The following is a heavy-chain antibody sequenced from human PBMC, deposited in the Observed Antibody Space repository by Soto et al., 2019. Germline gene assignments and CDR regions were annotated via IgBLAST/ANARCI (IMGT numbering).Heavy chain of an antibody. J-gene: IGHJ6*02. D-gene: IGHD6-13*01. Sequence: GASVKVSCKASGGTFSSYAISWVRQAPGLGLEWMGGIIPIFGTANYAQKFQGRVTITADESTSTAYMELSSLRSEDTAVYYCARDPFTPGIAAAGNYYYYGMDVWGQGTTVTVSS. CDR3: ARDPFTPGIAAAGNYYYYGMDV. CDR2: IIPIFGTA. CDR1: GGTFSSYA. V-gene: IGHV1-69*13.